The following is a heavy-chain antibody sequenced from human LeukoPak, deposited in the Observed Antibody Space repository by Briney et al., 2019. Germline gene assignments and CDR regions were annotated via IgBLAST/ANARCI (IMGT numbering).Heavy chain of an antibody. V-gene: IGHV4-34*01. CDR2: INHSGST. Sequence: SETLSLTCAVYGGSFSGYYWSWIRQPPGKGLEWIGEINHSGSTNYNPSLKSRVTISVDTSKNQFSLKVSSVTAADTAVYYCAREGGYSYGYSGYYYMDVWGKGTTVTVSS. CDR3: AREGGYSYGYSGYYYMDV. J-gene: IGHJ6*03. D-gene: IGHD5-18*01. CDR1: GGSFSGYY.